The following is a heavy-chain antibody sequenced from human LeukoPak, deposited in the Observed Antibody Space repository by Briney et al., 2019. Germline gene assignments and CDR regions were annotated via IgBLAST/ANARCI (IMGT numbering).Heavy chain of an antibody. D-gene: IGHD5-18*01. J-gene: IGHJ4*02. CDR2: INSDGSST. V-gene: IGHV3-74*01. CDR3: ARDGEYSYGYNDY. CDR1: GFTFGSYW. Sequence: GGSLRLSCAASGFTFGSYWMHWVRQAPGKGLVWVSRINSDGSSTSYADSVKGRFTISRDNAKNTLYLQMNSLRAEDTAVYYCARDGEYSYGYNDYWGQGTLVTVSS.